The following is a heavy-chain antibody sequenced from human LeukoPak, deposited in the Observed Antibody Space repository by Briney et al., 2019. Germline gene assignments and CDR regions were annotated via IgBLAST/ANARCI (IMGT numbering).Heavy chain of an antibody. CDR3: AREYVWSGRPYGMDV. CDR1: GYTFTGYY. J-gene: IGHJ6*02. V-gene: IGHV1-2*04. Sequence: GASVKVSCKASGYTFTGYYMHWVRQAPGQGLEWMGWINPNSGGTNYAQKFQGWVTMTRDTSISTAYMELSRLRSDDTAVYYCAREYVWSGRPYGMDVWGQGTTVTVSS. CDR2: INPNSGGT. D-gene: IGHD3-10*01.